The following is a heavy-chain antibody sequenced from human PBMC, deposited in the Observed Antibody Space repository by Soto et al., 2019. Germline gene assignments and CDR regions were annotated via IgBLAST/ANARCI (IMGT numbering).Heavy chain of an antibody. CDR1: VFTFSSYA. J-gene: IGHJ4*02. CDR2: ISYDGSNK. Sequence: HPGGSLRLSCAASVFTFSSYAMHWVRQSPGKGLEWVAVISYDGSNKYYADSVKGRFTISRDNSKNTLYLQMKSLRADDTAVYYCARAGSRYSTGWHPTRFDYWGQGTLVTVSS. D-gene: IGHD6-19*01. CDR3: ARAGSRYSTGWHPTRFDY. V-gene: IGHV3-30-3*01.